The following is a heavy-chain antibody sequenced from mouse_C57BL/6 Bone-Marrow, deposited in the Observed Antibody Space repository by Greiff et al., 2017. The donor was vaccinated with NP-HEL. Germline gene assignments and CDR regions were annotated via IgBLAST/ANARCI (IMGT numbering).Heavy chain of an antibody. Sequence: QVQLKESGPELVKPGASVKLSCKASGYTFTSYDINWVKQRPGQGLEWIGWIYPRDGSTKYNEKFKGKATLTVDTSSSTAYMELHSLTSEDSAVYFCASGRTGGYFDYWGQGTTLTVSS. V-gene: IGHV1-85*01. CDR1: GYTFTSYD. CDR3: ASGRTGGYFDY. CDR2: IYPRDGST. J-gene: IGHJ2*01. D-gene: IGHD4-1*01.